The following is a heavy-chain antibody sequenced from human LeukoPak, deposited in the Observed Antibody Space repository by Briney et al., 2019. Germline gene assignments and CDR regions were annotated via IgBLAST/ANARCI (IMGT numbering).Heavy chain of an antibody. V-gene: IGHV4-34*01. J-gene: IGHJ5*02. CDR1: GGSFSGYY. D-gene: IGHD4-17*01. CDR3: ARGKGDYGDYLGWFDP. Sequence: PSETLSLTCAVYGGSFSGYYWSWIRQPPGKALEWIGEINHSGSTNYNPSLKSRVTISVDTSKNQFSLKLSSVTAADTAVYYCARGKGDYGDYLGWFDPWGQGTLVTVSS. CDR2: INHSGST.